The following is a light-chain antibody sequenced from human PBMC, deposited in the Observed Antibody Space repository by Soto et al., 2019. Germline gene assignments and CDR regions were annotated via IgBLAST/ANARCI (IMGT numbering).Light chain of an antibody. V-gene: IGLV2-23*01. Sequence: ALTQPASVSGSPGQSITISCTRTSSDVGSYHLVSWYQQYPGKAPKLIIYEDIERLSGVSDRFSGSKSGNTASLTISGLQAEDEADYYCCSYGGHYTYVVIGGGTKLTVL. CDR3: CSYGGHYTYVV. CDR2: EDI. CDR1: SSDVGSYHL. J-gene: IGLJ2*01.